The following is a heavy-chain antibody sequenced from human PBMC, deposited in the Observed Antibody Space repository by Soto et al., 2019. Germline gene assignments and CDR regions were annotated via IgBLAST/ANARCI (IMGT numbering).Heavy chain of an antibody. CDR1: GGSVSSGSYY. Sequence: QVQLQESGPGLVKPSETLSLTCTVSGGSVSSGSYYWSWIRQPPGKGLEWIGYLYYSGNTNYNPSLKGRGTISVDTSKNQFSLKLSSVTAADTAVYYCARVPTGTTWVTSEYWGQGTLVTVSS. V-gene: IGHV4-61*01. CDR3: ARVPTGTTWVTSEY. D-gene: IGHD1-7*01. CDR2: LYYSGNT. J-gene: IGHJ4*02.